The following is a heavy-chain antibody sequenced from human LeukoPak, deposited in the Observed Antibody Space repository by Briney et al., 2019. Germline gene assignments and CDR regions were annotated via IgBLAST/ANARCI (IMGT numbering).Heavy chain of an antibody. CDR1: GFTFSSYA. J-gene: IGHJ6*03. CDR2: ISYDGSNK. CDR3: ARALTGLSGSYYYYYMDV. Sequence: GRSLRLSCAASGFTFSSYAMHWVRQAPGKGLEWVAVISYDGSNKYYADSVKGRFTISRDNSKNTLYLQMNSLRAEDTAVYYCARALTGLSGSYYYYYMDVWGKGTTVTVSS. V-gene: IGHV3-30-3*01. D-gene: IGHD1-26*01.